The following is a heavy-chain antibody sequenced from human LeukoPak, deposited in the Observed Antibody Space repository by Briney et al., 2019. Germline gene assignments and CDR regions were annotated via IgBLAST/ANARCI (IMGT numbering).Heavy chain of an antibody. V-gene: IGHV3-30*18. Sequence: QTGGSLRLSCAASGFTFSSYGMHWVRQAPGKGLEWVAVISYDGSNKYYADSVEGRFTISRDNSKNTLYLQMNSLRAEDTAVYYCAKDAFFCSGGSCYPGAFDIWGQGTMVTVSS. D-gene: IGHD2-15*01. CDR2: ISYDGSNK. J-gene: IGHJ3*02. CDR3: AKDAFFCSGGSCYPGAFDI. CDR1: GFTFSSYG.